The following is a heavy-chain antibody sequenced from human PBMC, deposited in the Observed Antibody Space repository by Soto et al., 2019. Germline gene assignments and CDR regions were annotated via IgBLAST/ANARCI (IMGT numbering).Heavy chain of an antibody. J-gene: IGHJ4*02. CDR2: IYSGDST. CDR3: ARGGSGSYPFDY. CDR1: GFTVSSNY. V-gene: IGHV3-53*04. D-gene: IGHD1-26*01. Sequence: EVQLVESGGGLVQSGGSLRLSCAASGFTVSSNYMSWVRQAPGKGLEWVSLIYSGDSTYYADSVKGRFTISRHNSKNTLYIQMNSLRAEDTAVYYCARGGSGSYPFDYWGQGTLVTVSS.